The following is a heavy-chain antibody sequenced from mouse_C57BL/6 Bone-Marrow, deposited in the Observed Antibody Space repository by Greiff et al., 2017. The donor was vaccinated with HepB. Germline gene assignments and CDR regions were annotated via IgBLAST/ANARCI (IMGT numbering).Heavy chain of an antibody. Sequence: QVQLQQSGAELVRPGTSVKVSCKASGYAFTNYLIEWVKQRPGQGLEWIGVINPGSGGTNYNEKFKGKATLTADKSSSTAYMQLSSLTSEDSAVYFGARVTGTSDYWGQGTTLTVSS. J-gene: IGHJ2*01. V-gene: IGHV1-54*01. CDR3: ARVTGTSDY. D-gene: IGHD4-1*01. CDR1: GYAFTNYL. CDR2: INPGSGGT.